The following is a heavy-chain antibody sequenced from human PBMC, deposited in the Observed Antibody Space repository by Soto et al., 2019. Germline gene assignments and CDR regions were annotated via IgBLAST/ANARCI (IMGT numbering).Heavy chain of an antibody. CDR3: ARLDLTYYFDY. Sequence: PSETLSPTCSVSGGSVSSVNDYWSWIRQPPGKGLEWIGYIYHSGITNYNPSLKSRVTISLDTSKNQCSLTLTSVTAADTAVYYCARLDLTYYFDYWGQGTPVTVSS. J-gene: IGHJ4*02. D-gene: IGHD3-16*01. V-gene: IGHV4-61*01. CDR2: IYHSGIT. CDR1: GGSVSSVNDY.